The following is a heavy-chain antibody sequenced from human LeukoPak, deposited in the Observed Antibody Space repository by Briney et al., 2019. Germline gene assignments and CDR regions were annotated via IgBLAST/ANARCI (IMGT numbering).Heavy chain of an antibody. CDR1: GGSFSGYY. CDR2: INHSGST. D-gene: IGHD2-8*02. J-gene: IGHJ3*02. CDR3: ARDYWSTRPYDAFDI. Sequence: SETLSLTCAVYGGSFSGYYWSWIRQPPGKGLEWIGEINHSGSTNYNPSLKSRVTISVDTSKNQFSLKLSSVTAADTAVYYCARDYWSTRPYDAFDIWGQGTMVTVSS. V-gene: IGHV4-34*01.